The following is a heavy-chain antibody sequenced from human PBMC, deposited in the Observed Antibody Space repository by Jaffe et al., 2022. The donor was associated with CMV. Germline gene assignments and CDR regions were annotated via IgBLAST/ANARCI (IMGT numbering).Heavy chain of an antibody. Sequence: QVQLQQWGAGLLKPSETLSLTCAVYGGSFSGYYWSWIRQPPGKGLEWIGEINHSGSTNYNPSLKSRVTISVDTSKNQFSLKLSSVTAADTAVYYCARAALYYDFWSGYYTTGGYYYYMDVWGKGTTVTVSS. V-gene: IGHV4-34*01. CDR2: INHSGST. CDR1: GGSFSGYY. J-gene: IGHJ6*03. CDR3: ARAALYYDFWSGYYTTGGYYYYMDV. D-gene: IGHD3-3*01.